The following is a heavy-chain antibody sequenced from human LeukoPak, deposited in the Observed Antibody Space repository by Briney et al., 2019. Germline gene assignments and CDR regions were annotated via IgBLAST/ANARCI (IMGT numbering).Heavy chain of an antibody. CDR1: GGSISSYY. CDR2: IYYTGST. Sequence: SGTLSLTCTVSGGSISSYYWSWIRQPPGKGLEWIGYIYYTGSTNYNPSLRSRVTISVDTSKNQFSLKLSSVTAADTAVYYCARLDGYSSSWYVNYWGQGSLVTVSS. CDR3: ARLDGYSSSWYVNY. V-gene: IGHV4-59*01. D-gene: IGHD6-13*01. J-gene: IGHJ4*02.